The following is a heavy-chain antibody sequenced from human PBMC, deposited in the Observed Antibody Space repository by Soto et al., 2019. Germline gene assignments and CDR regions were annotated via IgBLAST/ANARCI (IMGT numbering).Heavy chain of an antibody. CDR3: ARANPYYDFWSGHGAYYYMDV. CDR1: GGSISSYY. D-gene: IGHD3-3*01. J-gene: IGHJ6*03. Sequence: SETLSLTCTVSGGSISSYYWSWIRQPPGKGLEWIGYIYYSGSTNYNPSLKSRDTISVDTSKNQFSLKLGSVTAADTAVYYCARANPYYDFWSGHGAYYYMDVWGKGTTVTVSS. V-gene: IGHV4-59*01. CDR2: IYYSGST.